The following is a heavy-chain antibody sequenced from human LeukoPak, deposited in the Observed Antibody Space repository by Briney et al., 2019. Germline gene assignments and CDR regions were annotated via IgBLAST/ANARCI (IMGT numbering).Heavy chain of an antibody. CDR3: ARVWNRGWLDP. D-gene: IGHD7-27*01. J-gene: IGHJ5*02. Sequence: SETLSLTCTVSGGSISSGDYYWPWLRQPAGRGREWIGRIHTSGSTNYKPSLQSRVTIAIDTSKNQFALKLSSVTAADTAVYYCARVWNRGWLDPWGQGTLVTVSS. V-gene: IGHV4-61*02. CDR1: GGSISSGDYY. CDR2: IHTSGST.